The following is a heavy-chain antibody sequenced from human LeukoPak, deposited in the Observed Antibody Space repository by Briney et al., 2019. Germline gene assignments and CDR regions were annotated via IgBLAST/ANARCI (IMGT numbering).Heavy chain of an antibody. J-gene: IGHJ4*02. Sequence: GGSLRLSCAASGFTFSSYSMNWVRQAPGKGLEWVSSISSSSSYIYYADSVKGRFTISRDNSKNTLYLQINSLRAEDTAVYYCAKDHLPGIVVADRDYWGQGTLVTVSS. V-gene: IGHV3-21*04. CDR3: AKDHLPGIVVADRDY. CDR2: ISSSSSYI. D-gene: IGHD6-19*01. CDR1: GFTFSSYS.